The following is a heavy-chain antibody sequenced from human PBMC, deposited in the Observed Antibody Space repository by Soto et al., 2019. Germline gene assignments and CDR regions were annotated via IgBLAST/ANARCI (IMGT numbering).Heavy chain of an antibody. CDR3: ARPTDFYYYTMDV. Sequence: QVQLVQSGADVKKPGASVKVSCKASGYTFTSFGINWVRHAPGQGLEWMGWISGYNGNTNYAQNLQDRVTMTRDTYTSTAYMELRSLRSDDTAVYSCARPTDFYYYTMDVWGQGTTVTVSS. V-gene: IGHV1-18*01. CDR1: GYTFTSFG. J-gene: IGHJ6*02. CDR2: ISGYNGNT.